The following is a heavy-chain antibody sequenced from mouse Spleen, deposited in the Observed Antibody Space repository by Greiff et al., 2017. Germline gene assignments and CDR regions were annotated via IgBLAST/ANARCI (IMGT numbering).Heavy chain of an antibody. CDR2: ISSGSSTI. V-gene: IGHV5-17*01. CDR3: AREERGGFAY. J-gene: IGHJ3*01. CDR1: GFTFSDYG. Sequence: VQLKESGGGLVKPGGSLKLSCAASGFTFSDYGMHWVRQAPEKGLEWVAYISSGSSTIYYADTVKGRFTISRDNAKNTLFLQMTSLRSEDTAMYYCAREERGGFAYWGQGTLVTVSA.